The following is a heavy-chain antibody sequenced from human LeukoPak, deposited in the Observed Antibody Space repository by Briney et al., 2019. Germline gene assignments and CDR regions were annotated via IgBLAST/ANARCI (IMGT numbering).Heavy chain of an antibody. J-gene: IGHJ4*01. CDR1: GGSFSGYY. V-gene: IGHV4-34*01. CDR3: ASISSPWNSYVDY. D-gene: IGHD1-7*01. CDR2: INHSGST. Sequence: PSETLSLTCAVYGGSFSGYYWSWIRQPPGKGLEWIGEINHSGSTNYNPSLKSRVTTSVDTSKNQFSLKLSSVTAADTAVYYCASISSPWNSYVDYCGHGIPVTVSS.